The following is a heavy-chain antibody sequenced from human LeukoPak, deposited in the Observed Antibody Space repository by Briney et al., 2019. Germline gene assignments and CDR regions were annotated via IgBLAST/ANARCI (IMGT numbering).Heavy chain of an antibody. CDR3: ARDGRNCSSNPCYSWFDP. J-gene: IGHJ5*02. CDR2: LYNSGST. D-gene: IGHD2-2*02. Sequence: SETLSLTCTVSGGSISSHYWRWIRQPPGKGLEWIGYLYNSGSTNYNPSLKSRVTMSVDTSKNQFSLKLSSVTAADTAFYYCARDGRNCSSNPCYSWFDPWGQGILVTVSS. V-gene: IGHV4-59*11. CDR1: GGSISSHY.